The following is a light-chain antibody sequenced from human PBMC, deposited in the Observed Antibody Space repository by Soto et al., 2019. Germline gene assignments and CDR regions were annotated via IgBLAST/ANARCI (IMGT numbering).Light chain of an antibody. CDR3: QQYNASPLT. CDR2: AAS. Sequence: EIALTQSPGTLSLSPGERATLSCRASQSLNTNSLAWYQQKPGQAPRLLIYAASTRDTDIPDRFIGSGSGTDFALTITRLEPEDFALYYCQQYNASPLTFGPGTKLDVK. CDR1: QSLNTNS. J-gene: IGKJ3*01. V-gene: IGKV3-20*01.